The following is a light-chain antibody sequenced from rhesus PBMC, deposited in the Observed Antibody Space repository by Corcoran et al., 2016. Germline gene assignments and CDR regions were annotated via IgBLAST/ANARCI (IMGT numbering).Light chain of an antibody. J-gene: IGKJ2*01. V-gene: IGKV1S9*01. Sequence: DIQMTQSPSSLSASVGDRVTITCQASQSLTNYLNWYQQKPGKIPKLLIYSASTLQSGIPSRCSGTGSGTDFTLTISSLQPEDFATYYCQQGYGYPYTFGQGTKVEIK. CDR1: QSLTNY. CDR2: SAS. CDR3: QQGYGYPYT.